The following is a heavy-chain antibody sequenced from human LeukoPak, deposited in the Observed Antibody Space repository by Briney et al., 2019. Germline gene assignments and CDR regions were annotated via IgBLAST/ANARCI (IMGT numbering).Heavy chain of an antibody. V-gene: IGHV1-2*02. CDR3: ARAMVRGINWFDP. Sequence: ASVKVSFKASGYTFTGYYMHWVRQAPGQGLEWMGWINPNSGGTNYAQKFQGRVTMTRDTSISTAYMELSRLRSDDTAVYYCARAMVRGINWFDPWGQGTLVTVSS. D-gene: IGHD3-10*01. J-gene: IGHJ5*02. CDR2: INPNSGGT. CDR1: GYTFTGYY.